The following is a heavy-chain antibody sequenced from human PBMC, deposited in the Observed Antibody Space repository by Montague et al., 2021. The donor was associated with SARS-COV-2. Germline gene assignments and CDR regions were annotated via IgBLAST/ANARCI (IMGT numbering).Heavy chain of an antibody. Sequence: SETLSLTCTVSGASVGSSDWGWIRQPPGKGLEWIGYFYSGGSTNYNPSLKSQATISRDTSKNQFSLKVRSVTAADTAVYYCAREIMTADAFDRWGQGTMVTVSS. CDR1: GASVGSSD. V-gene: IGHV4-59*02. CDR2: FYSGGST. D-gene: IGHD5-18*01. J-gene: IGHJ3*02. CDR3: AREIMTADAFDR.